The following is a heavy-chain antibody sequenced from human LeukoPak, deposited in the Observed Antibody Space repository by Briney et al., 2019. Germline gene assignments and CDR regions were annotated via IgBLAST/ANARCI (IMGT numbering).Heavy chain of an antibody. J-gene: IGHJ4*02. D-gene: IGHD2-21*02. CDR3: ARSIVVVTAGCFDY. CDR1: GYTFTSYY. V-gene: IGHV1-2*06. CDR2: INPNSGGT. Sequence: ASVKVSCKASGYTFTSYYMHWVRQAPGQGLEWMGRINPNSGGTNYAQKFQGRVTMTRDTSISTAYMELSRLRSDDTAVYYCARSIVVVTAGCFDYWGQGTLVTVSS.